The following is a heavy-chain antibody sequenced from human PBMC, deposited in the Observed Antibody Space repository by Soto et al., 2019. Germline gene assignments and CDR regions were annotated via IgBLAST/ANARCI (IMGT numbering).Heavy chain of an antibody. CDR1: GLTFSSYS. V-gene: IGHV3-21*01. Sequence: GGSLRLSCAASGLTFSSYSMNWVRQAPGKGLEWVSSISSSSSYIYYADSVKGRFTISRDNAKNSLYLQMNSLRAEDTAVYYCARKRAVAGTVDYWGQGTLVTVSS. CDR3: ARKRAVAGTVDY. CDR2: ISSSSSYI. J-gene: IGHJ4*02. D-gene: IGHD6-19*01.